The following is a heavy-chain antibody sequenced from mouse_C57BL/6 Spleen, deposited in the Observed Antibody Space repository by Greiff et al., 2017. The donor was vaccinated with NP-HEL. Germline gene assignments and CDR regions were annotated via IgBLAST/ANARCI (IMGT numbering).Heavy chain of an antibody. J-gene: IGHJ2*01. Sequence: EVQLQQPGAELVRPGASVKLSCTASGFNIKDYYMHWVKQRPEQGLEWIGRIDPEDGDTEYAPKFQGKATMTADTSSNTAYLQLSSLTSEDTAVYYCTTYYYGSRGDFDYWGQGTTLTVSS. CDR3: TTYYYGSRGDFDY. D-gene: IGHD1-1*01. CDR1: GFNIKDYY. CDR2: IDPEDGDT. V-gene: IGHV14-1*01.